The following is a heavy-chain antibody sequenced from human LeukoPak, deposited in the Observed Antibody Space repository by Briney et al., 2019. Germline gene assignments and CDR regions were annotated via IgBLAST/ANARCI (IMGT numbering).Heavy chain of an antibody. V-gene: IGHV3-74*01. CDR2: IDNGGSDT. CDR3: AKVRGITIFGVPFDY. J-gene: IGHJ4*02. Sequence: GGSLRLSCAASGFTFSNYWMHWVRQAPGKGLVWVSRIDNGGSDTRHADSVKGRFTISRDNAKNTLYLQMNSLRAEDTAVYYCAKVRGITIFGVPFDYWGQGTLVTVSS. CDR1: GFTFSNYW. D-gene: IGHD3-3*01.